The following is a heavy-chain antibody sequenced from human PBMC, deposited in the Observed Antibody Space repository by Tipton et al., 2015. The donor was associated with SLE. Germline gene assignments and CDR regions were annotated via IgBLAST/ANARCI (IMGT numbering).Heavy chain of an antibody. CDR1: GFTFDDYA. J-gene: IGHJ3*02. CDR2: ISWNSGSI. Sequence: SLRLSCAASGFTFDDYAMHWVRQAPGKGLEWVSGISWNSGSIGYADSVKGRFTISRDNAKNSLYLQMNSLIAEDTALYYCAKGMGPPVGACYIWGQGTMVTVSS. D-gene: IGHD2-15*01. V-gene: IGHV3-9*01. CDR3: AKGMGPPVGACYI.